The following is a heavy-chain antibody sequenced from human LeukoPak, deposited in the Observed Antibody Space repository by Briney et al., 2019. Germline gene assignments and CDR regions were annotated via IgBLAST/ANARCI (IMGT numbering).Heavy chain of an antibody. D-gene: IGHD3-22*01. CDR2: INHSGST. CDR3: ASFDYDSSGQSDH. CDR1: GGSFSGYY. J-gene: IGHJ3*01. V-gene: IGHV4-34*01. Sequence: SETLSLTCAVCGGSFSGYYWSWIRQPPGKGLEWIGEINHSGSTNYNPSLKSRVTISVDTSKNQFSLKLSSVTAADTAVYYCASFDYDSSGQSDHWGQGTMVTVSS.